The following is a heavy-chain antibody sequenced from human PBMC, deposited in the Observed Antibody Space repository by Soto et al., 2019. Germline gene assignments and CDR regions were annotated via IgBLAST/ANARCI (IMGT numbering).Heavy chain of an antibody. V-gene: IGHV3-15*07. J-gene: IGHJ6*02. D-gene: IGHD3-3*01. CDR1: GFTFNNAW. CDR2: IKSKTDGGTT. Sequence: EVQLVESGGGLVRPGGSLRLSCAASGFTFNNAWMNWVRQAPGKGLEWVGRIKSKTDGGTTDYAAPVKGRFTIARDDSKNTLYLQMNSLKTEDTAVYYGTTLPCRWSGYGMDGWGQGTTVTVSS. CDR3: TTLPCRWSGYGMDG.